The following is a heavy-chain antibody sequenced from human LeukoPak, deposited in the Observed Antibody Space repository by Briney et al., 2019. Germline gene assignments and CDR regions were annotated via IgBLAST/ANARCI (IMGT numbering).Heavy chain of an antibody. V-gene: IGHV3-43*01. J-gene: IGHJ4*02. D-gene: IGHD6-13*01. CDR2: ISWDGGST. CDR3: AKVAAGTGYFDY. CDR1: GFTFDDYT. Sequence: GGSLRLSCAASGFTFDDYTMHWVRQAPGKGLEWVSLISWDGGSTYYADSVKGRFTISRDNSKNSLYLQMNSLRTEDTALYYCAKVAAGTGYFDYWGQGTLVTVSS.